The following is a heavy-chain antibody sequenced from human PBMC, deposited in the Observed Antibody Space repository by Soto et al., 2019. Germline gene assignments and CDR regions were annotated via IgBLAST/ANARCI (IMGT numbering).Heavy chain of an antibody. D-gene: IGHD3-3*01. Sequence: EVQLLESGGGLVQPGGSLRLSCAASGFTFSSYAMSWVRQAPGKGLEWVSAISGSGGSTYYADSVKGRFTISRDNSKNTLYLQMNSLRAEDTAVYYCAKAPGSYYDFWSGYSPFDYWCQGTLVTVSS. J-gene: IGHJ4*02. CDR3: AKAPGSYYDFWSGYSPFDY. CDR1: GFTFSSYA. CDR2: ISGSGGST. V-gene: IGHV3-23*01.